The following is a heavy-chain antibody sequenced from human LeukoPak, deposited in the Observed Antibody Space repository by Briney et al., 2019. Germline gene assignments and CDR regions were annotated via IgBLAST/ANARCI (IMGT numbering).Heavy chain of an antibody. V-gene: IGHV3-21*04. Sequence: GGSLRLSCAASGFTFSSYAMNWVRQAPGKGLEWVSSISSSSSYIYYADSVKGRFTISRDNAKNSLYLQMNSLRAEDTAVYYCAKERRADGDYISAFDIWGQGTMVTVSS. J-gene: IGHJ3*02. D-gene: IGHD4-17*01. CDR1: GFTFSSYA. CDR3: AKERRADGDYISAFDI. CDR2: ISSSSSYI.